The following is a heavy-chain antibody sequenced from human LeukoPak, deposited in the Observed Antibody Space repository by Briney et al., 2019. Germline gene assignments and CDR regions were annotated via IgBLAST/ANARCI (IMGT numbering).Heavy chain of an antibody. Sequence: GGYLRLSCAASGFTFSSYSMNWVRQAPGKGLEWVSSIGSSSSYIYYADSVKGRFTISRDNAKNSLYLQMNSLRAEDTAVYYCARDVPPGDDFDYWGQGTLVTVSS. CDR1: GFTFSSYS. CDR3: ARDVPPGDDFDY. CDR2: IGSSSSYI. D-gene: IGHD2-21*02. V-gene: IGHV3-21*01. J-gene: IGHJ4*02.